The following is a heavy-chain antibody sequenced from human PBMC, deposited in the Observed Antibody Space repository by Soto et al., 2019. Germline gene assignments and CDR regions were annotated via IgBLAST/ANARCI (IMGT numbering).Heavy chain of an antibody. Sequence: SETRSHTWTVSDALISTGDYLWCCIRQHPGKGLEWIGYIYYSGSTYYNPSLKSRVTISVDTSKNQFSLKLSSVTAADTAVHYCARGGITMVRGASNWFDSWGQGTPVTV. CDR1: DALISTGDYL. V-gene: IGHV4-30-4*01. CDR3: ARGGITMVRGASNWFDS. J-gene: IGHJ5*01. CDR2: IYYSGST. D-gene: IGHD3-10*01.